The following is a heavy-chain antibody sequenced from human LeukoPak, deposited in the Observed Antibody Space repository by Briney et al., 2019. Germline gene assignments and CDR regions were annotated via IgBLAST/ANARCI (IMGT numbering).Heavy chain of an antibody. V-gene: IGHV3-53*01. Sequence: GGSLRLSCAASGFTVSSNYMSWVRQAPGKGLEWVSVLYGGGSTYYADSVEGRFTISRDNSKNTLYLQMNSLRPEDTAVYYCARDSYGSGSYYPFDYWGQGTLVTVSS. CDR2: LYGGGST. J-gene: IGHJ4*02. CDR1: GFTVSSNY. D-gene: IGHD3-10*01. CDR3: ARDSYGSGSYYPFDY.